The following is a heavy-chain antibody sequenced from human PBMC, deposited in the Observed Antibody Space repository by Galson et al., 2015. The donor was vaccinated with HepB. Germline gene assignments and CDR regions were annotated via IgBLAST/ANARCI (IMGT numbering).Heavy chain of an antibody. CDR3: ARANSGIAAAGDGPYYYYGMDV. CDR2: IWYDGSNK. D-gene: IGHD6-13*01. Sequence: SLRLSCAASGFTFSSYGMHWVRQAPGKGLEWVAVIWYDGSNKYYADSVKGRFTISRDNSKNTLYLQMNSLRAEDTAVYYCARANSGIAAAGDGPYYYYGMDVWGQGTTVTVSS. V-gene: IGHV3-33*08. J-gene: IGHJ6*02. CDR1: GFTFSSYG.